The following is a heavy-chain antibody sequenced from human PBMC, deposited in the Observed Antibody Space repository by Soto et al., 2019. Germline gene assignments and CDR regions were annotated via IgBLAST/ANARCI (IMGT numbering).Heavy chain of an antibody. J-gene: IGHJ4*02. CDR3: AKALKAVWFGEKFQFDY. D-gene: IGHD3-10*01. CDR2: ISGTVGTT. V-gene: IGHV3-23*01. CDR1: GFTFSSFA. Sequence: PGGSLRLSCAASGFTFSSFAMSWVRQAPGKGLEWVSTISGTVGTTFYADSVKSRFTISRDNSKDTLDLQMNSLRADDTAVYYCAKALKAVWFGEKFQFDYRAQRTLVTGSS.